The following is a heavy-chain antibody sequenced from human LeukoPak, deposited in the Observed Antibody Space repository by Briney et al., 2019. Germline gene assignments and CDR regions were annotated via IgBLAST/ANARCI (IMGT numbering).Heavy chain of an antibody. D-gene: IGHD3-22*01. CDR2: ISYDGSNK. Sequence: GRSLRLSCAASGFTFSSYAMHWIRQAPGKGLEWVAVISYDGSNKYYADSVKGRFTISRDNSKNTLYLQMNSLRAEDTAVYYCARGDYYDSSGYLDYWGQGTLVTVSS. CDR3: ARGDYYDSSGYLDY. V-gene: IGHV3-30*04. CDR1: GFTFSSYA. J-gene: IGHJ4*02.